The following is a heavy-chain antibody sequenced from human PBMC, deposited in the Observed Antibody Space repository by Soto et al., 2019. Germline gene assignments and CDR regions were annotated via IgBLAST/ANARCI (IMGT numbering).Heavy chain of an antibody. V-gene: IGHV3-30-3*01. CDR3: ARGYDFWSGYYGY. CDR1: GFTFSSYA. D-gene: IGHD3-3*01. CDR2: ISYDGSNK. J-gene: IGHJ4*02. Sequence: ESGGGVVQPGRSLRLSCAASGFTFSSYAMHWVRQAPGKGLEWVAVISYDGSNKYYADSVKGRFTISRDNSKNTLYLQMNSLRAEDTAVYYCARGYDFWSGYYGYWGQGTLVTVSS.